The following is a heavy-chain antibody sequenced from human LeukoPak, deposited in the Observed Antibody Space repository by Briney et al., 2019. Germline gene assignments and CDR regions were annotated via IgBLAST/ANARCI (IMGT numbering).Heavy chain of an antibody. CDR3: AKDLSDFWSGYFYYFDY. V-gene: IGHV3-23*01. J-gene: IGHJ4*02. D-gene: IGHD3-3*01. CDR1: GFTFSSYA. Sequence: GGSLRLSCAASGFTFSSYAMSWVRQAPGKGLEWVSAISGSGGSTYYADSVKGRFTISRDNSKNTLYLQMNSLRAEDTAVYYCAKDLSDFWSGYFYYFDYWGQGTLVTVSS. CDR2: ISGSGGST.